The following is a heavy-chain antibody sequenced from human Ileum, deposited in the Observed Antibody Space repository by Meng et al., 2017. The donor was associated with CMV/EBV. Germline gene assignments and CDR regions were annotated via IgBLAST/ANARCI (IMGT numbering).Heavy chain of an antibody. D-gene: IGHD3/OR15-3a*01. CDR1: GFTFSSYS. CDR2: ISSSSTI. V-gene: IGHV3-48*04. J-gene: IGHJ6*02. Sequence: GESLKISCAASGFTFSSYSMNWVRQAPGKGLEWVSYISSSSTIYYADSVKGRFTISRDNAKNSLYLQMNSLRAEDTAVYYCARKSDLLHIYYYGMDVWGQGTTVTVSS. CDR3: ARKSDLLHIYYYGMDV.